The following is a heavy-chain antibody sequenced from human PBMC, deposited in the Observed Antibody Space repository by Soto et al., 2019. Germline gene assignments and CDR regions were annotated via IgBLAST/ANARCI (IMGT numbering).Heavy chain of an antibody. Sequence: VQLVESGGGLVQPGGSLRLSCAASGFTVSSNYMNWVRQAPGKGLEWLTVLYSGAGTYYADSVKDRFTISRDNSKNTLYLQLNSLRAEDTAIYYGARECGEDCSNAFDLWGQGTMVTVSP. CDR1: GFTVSSNY. J-gene: IGHJ3*01. CDR3: ARECGEDCSNAFDL. CDR2: LYSGAGT. D-gene: IGHD2-21*01. V-gene: IGHV3-66*01.